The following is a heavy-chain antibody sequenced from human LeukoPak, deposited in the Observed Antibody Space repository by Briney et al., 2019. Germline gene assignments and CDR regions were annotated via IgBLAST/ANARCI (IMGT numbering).Heavy chain of an antibody. CDR1: GFTFSSYW. D-gene: IGHD1-7*01. CDR2: INTDGSST. V-gene: IGHV3-74*01. Sequence: GGSLRLSCAASGFTFSSYWMHWVRQAPGKGLVWVSRINTDGSSTSYADSVKGRFTISRDNSKNTLYLQMNSLRAEDTAVYYCAKGSDNWNYLDAFDIWGQGTMVTVSS. CDR3: AKGSDNWNYLDAFDI. J-gene: IGHJ3*02.